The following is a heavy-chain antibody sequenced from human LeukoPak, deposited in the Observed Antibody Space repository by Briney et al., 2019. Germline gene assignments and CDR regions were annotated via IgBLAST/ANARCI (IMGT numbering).Heavy chain of an antibody. CDR1: GYTFTSYA. J-gene: IGHJ3*02. CDR2: INTNTGNP. D-gene: IGHD6-13*01. Sequence: GASVKVSCKASGYTFTSYAMNWVRQAPGQGLEWMGWINTNTGNPTYAQGFTGRFVFSLDTSVSTAYLQISSLKAEDTAVYYCARPPLGKFLWGYSSSHDAFDIWGQGTMVTVSS. V-gene: IGHV7-4-1*02. CDR3: ARPPLGKFLWGYSSSHDAFDI.